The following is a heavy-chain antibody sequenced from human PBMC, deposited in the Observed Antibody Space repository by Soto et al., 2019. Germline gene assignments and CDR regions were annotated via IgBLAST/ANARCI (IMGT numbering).Heavy chain of an antibody. D-gene: IGHD4-17*01. CDR3: ARDMTTVSTGHDAFDI. CDR1: GYTFTSYG. J-gene: IGHJ3*02. Sequence: ASVKVSCKASGYTFTSYGISWVRQAPGQGLEWLGWISAYNGNTNYAQKLQGRVTMTTDTSTSTAYMELRSLRSDDTAVYYCARDMTTVSTGHDAFDIWGQGTMVTVSS. V-gene: IGHV1-18*01. CDR2: ISAYNGNT.